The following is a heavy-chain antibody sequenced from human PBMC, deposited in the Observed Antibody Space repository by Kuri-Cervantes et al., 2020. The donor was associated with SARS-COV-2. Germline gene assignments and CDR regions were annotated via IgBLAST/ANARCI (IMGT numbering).Heavy chain of an antibody. D-gene: IGHD6-25*01. V-gene: IGHV1-2*04. Sequence: ASVKVSCKASGYTFTNYYMNWVRQAPGQGLEWMGWINPNSGGTNHAQKFQGWVTMTRDTSISTAYLELNRLRSDDTAVYYCAKDYSSDIWGEHYYGMDVWGQGTTVTVSS. CDR2: INPNSGGT. J-gene: IGHJ6*02. CDR3: AKDYSSDIWGEHYYGMDV. CDR1: GYTFTNYY.